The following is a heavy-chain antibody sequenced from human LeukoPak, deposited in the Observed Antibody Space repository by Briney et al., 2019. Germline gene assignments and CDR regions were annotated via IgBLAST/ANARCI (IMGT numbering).Heavy chain of an antibody. Sequence: SSETLSLTCSVSGGSISSYYWSWIRQPPGKGLEWIGYIYDSGSANYNPSLKSRATVSVDTSKNQFSLRLSSVIAADTAVYYCAREVLRGVYMDVWGNGTTVTISS. V-gene: IGHV4-59*01. CDR3: AREVLRGVYMDV. CDR1: GGSISSYY. CDR2: IYDSGSA. D-gene: IGHD2-8*02. J-gene: IGHJ6*03.